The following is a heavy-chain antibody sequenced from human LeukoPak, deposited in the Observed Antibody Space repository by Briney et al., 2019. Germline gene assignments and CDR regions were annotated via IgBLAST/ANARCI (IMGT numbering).Heavy chain of an antibody. CDR3: ARGPRVTATRYYYYGMDV. Sequence: GASVKVSCKASGYTFTSYSISWVRQAPGQGLEWMGWISAYNGNTNYAQKLQGRVTMTTDTSTSTAYMELRSLRSDDTAVYYCARGPRVTATRYYYYGMDVWGQGTTVTVSS. J-gene: IGHJ6*02. CDR1: GYTFTSYS. CDR2: ISAYNGNT. V-gene: IGHV1-18*01. D-gene: IGHD2-21*02.